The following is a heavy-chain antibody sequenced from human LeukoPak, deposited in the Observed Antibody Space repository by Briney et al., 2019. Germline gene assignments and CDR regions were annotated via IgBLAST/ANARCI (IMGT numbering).Heavy chain of an antibody. V-gene: IGHV3-30-3*01. CDR2: ISYDGSNK. Sequence: PGGSLRLSCAASGFTFSSYAMHWVRQAPGKGLEWVAVISYDGSNKYYADSVKGRFTISRDNSKNTLYLQMNSLRAEDTAVYYCARGLDWNDAAFDIWGQGTMVTVSS. D-gene: IGHD1-1*01. CDR1: GFTFSSYA. J-gene: IGHJ3*02. CDR3: ARGLDWNDAAFDI.